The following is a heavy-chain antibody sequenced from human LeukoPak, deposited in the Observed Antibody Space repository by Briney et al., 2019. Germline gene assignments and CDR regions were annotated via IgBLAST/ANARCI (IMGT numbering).Heavy chain of an antibody. CDR1: GGSFSPYY. CDR2: INHSGST. V-gene: IGHV4-34*01. D-gene: IGHD2-21*02. J-gene: IGHJ4*02. Sequence: PSETLSLTCAVYGGSFSPYYWSWIRQPPGKGLEWIGEINHSGSTNYNPSLKSRVTISVDTSKNQFSLKLSTVTAADTAVYHCARGGFYCGGDCYVDYWGQGTLVTVSS. CDR3: ARGGFYCGGDCYVDY.